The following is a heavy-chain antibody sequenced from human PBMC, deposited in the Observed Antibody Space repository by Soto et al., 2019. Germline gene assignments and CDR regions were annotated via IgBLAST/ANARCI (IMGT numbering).Heavy chain of an antibody. Sequence: EVQLVESGGGLVQPGGSLRLSCAASGFTFSGYLMSWVRQAPGKGLEWVANIKQGGSEKYYVDSVKGRFTVSRDNAKNSLYLQMNSLRAEDTALYYCATGKSLSFQDWGQGTPGTVSS. CDR2: IKQGGSEK. J-gene: IGHJ4*02. CDR3: ATGKSLSFQD. CDR1: GFTFSGYL. V-gene: IGHV3-7*05.